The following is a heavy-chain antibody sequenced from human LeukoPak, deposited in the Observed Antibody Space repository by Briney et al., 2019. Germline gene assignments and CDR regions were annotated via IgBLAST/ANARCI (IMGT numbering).Heavy chain of an antibody. CDR2: INPNSGGT. CDR3: ARAWFGELSLST. CDR1: GYTFTSYD. V-gene: IGHV1-2*02. J-gene: IGHJ5*02. D-gene: IGHD3-10*01. Sequence: GASVKVSCKASGYTFTSYDINWVRQATGQGLEWMGWINPNSGGTNYAQKFQGRVTMTRDTSISTAYMELSRLRSDDTAVYYCARAWFGELSLSTWGQGTLVTVSS.